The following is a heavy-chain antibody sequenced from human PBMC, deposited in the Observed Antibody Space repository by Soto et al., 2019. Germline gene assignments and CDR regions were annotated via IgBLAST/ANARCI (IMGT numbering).Heavy chain of an antibody. CDR3: ARDLPGYCTTTDCYSYFDY. CDR2: IQQDGSEK. CDR1: GFSRTSYS. Sequence: GGSLRRSXAVPGFSRTSYSMSWVRQAPGEGLEWVANIQQDGSEKYYVDSVKGRFTISRDNAKNSLYLQMNSLRAEDTAVYYCARDLPGYCTTTDCYSYFDYWGQGTLVTVSS. J-gene: IGHJ4*02. V-gene: IGHV3-7*03. D-gene: IGHD2-2*02.